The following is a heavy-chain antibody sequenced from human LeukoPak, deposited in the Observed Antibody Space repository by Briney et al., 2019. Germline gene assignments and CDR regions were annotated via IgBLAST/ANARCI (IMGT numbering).Heavy chain of an antibody. J-gene: IGHJ4*02. CDR2: LYYSGST. V-gene: IGHV4-39*07. D-gene: IGHD5-18*01. Sequence: SETLSLTCTVSGGSISSNSYYWGWIRQPPGKGLEWIGSLYYSGSTNYNPSLKSRVTISVDTSKNQFSLKLSSVTAADTAVYYCARGSGYSYGSVDYWGQGTLVTVSS. CDR1: GGSISSNSYY. CDR3: ARGSGYSYGSVDY.